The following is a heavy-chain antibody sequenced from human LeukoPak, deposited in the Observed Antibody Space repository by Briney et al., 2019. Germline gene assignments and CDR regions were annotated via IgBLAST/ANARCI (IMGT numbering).Heavy chain of an antibody. CDR1: GFTFDDYA. CDR3: ARDLSSSWSPIAYYYYGMDV. Sequence: GGSLRLSCAASGFTFDDYAMHWVRQAPGKGLEWVSSISSSSSYIYYADSVKGRFTISRDNAKNSLYLQMNSLRAEDTAVYYCARDLSSSWSPIAYYYYGMDVWGQGTTVTVSS. D-gene: IGHD6-13*01. CDR2: ISSSSSYI. J-gene: IGHJ6*02. V-gene: IGHV3-21*01.